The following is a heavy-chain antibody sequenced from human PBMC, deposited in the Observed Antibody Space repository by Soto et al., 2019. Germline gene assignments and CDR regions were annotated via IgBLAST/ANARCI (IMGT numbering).Heavy chain of an antibody. V-gene: IGHV4-39*01. CDR3: ARHGSN. CDR1: GVSVSNSSYY. CDR2: IYYSGIT. J-gene: IGHJ4*02. Sequence: PSETLSLTCTVSGVSVSNSSYYWGWIRRPPWKGLEWIGTIYYSGITYYNPSLKSRVTISVDTSKNQFSLKLTSVTAADTAVYYCARHGSNWGQGXLVTVSS.